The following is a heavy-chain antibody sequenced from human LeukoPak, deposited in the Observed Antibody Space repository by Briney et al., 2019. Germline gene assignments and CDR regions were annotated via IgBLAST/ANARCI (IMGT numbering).Heavy chain of an antibody. D-gene: IGHD3-10*01. CDR1: GGSINSY. CDR2: ISGSGTI. Sequence: PSETLSLTCTVSGGSINSYWSWIRQPAGKGLERIGRISGSGTITYNPALQSRLSISIDTSKNQFSLKLMSVTAADTAVYYCARDSGTTGEVKFDPWGQGTLVTVSS. V-gene: IGHV4-4*07. CDR3: ARDSGTTGEVKFDP. J-gene: IGHJ5*02.